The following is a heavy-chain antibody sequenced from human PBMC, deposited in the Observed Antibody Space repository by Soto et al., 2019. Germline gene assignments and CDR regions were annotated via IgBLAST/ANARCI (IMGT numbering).Heavy chain of an antibody. CDR1: GYTFAYYG. D-gene: IGHD2-2*01. CDR2: ISAYNGNT. J-gene: IGHJ6*02. Sequence: QVQLVQSGAEVKKPGASVQVSCKASGYTFAYYGIGWVRQAPGQGLEWMGWISAYNGNTHHAQNLQGRVTLTTDTSTSTAYMELRSLTSDDTAVYFCAIGCQECSSTACSYHYEGMDVWGQGTTVTVSS. CDR3: AIGCQECSSTACSYHYEGMDV. V-gene: IGHV1-18*01.